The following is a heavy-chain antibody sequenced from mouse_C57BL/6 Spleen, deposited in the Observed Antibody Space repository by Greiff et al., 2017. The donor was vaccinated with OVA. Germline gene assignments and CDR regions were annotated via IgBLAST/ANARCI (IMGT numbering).Heavy chain of an antibody. CDR3: ARGYYGMDY. V-gene: IGHV3-6*01. CDR2: ISYDGSN. Sequence: EVKLQESGPGLVKPSQSLSLTCSVTGYSITSGYYWNWIRQFPGNKLEWMGYISYDGSNNYNPSLKNRISITRDTSKNQFFLKLNSVTTEDTATYYCARGYYGMDYWGQGTSVTVSS. CDR1: GYSITSGYY. J-gene: IGHJ4*01.